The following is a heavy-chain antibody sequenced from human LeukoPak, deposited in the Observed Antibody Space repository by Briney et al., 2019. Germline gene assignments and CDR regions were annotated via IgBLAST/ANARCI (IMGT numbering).Heavy chain of an antibody. Sequence: SETLSLTCTVSGDSISSGSYYWGWIRQPAGKGLEWLGRIYTSGSTNYNPSLKSRVTMSVDTSKNQFSLKLSSVTAADTAVYYCARVVVVCSSTSCPTHVAFDYWGQGTLVTVSS. V-gene: IGHV4-61*02. CDR2: IYTSGST. D-gene: IGHD2-2*01. J-gene: IGHJ4*02. CDR3: ARVVVVCSSTSCPTHVAFDY. CDR1: GDSISSGSYY.